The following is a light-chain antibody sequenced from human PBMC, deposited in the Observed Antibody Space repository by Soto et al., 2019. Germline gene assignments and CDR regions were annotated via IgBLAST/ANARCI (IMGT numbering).Light chain of an antibody. J-gene: IGKJ1*01. CDR1: QSVSSSY. CDR2: GAS. Sequence: IVLTQSPGTLSLSPGERATLSCRASQSVSSSYLAWYQQKPGQVPRLLIYGASGRATGIPDRFSASGPGTDFTLTISDVQPEDFALYYCHQRQSWPRTFGQGTKVDIK. CDR3: HQRQSWPRT. V-gene: IGKV3-20*01.